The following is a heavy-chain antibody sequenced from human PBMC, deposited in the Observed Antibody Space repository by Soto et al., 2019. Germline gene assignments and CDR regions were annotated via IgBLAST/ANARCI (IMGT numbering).Heavy chain of an antibody. CDR3: ARGNFWSGSDS. J-gene: IGHJ4*02. CDR1: GDSISNHNW. Sequence: GPRTIGSSETLSLTCDVSGDSISNHNWWTWVRQAPEKGLEWIGEIYHTGTTNYYPPLKNRVNISIDRSNNRFSLRLTSVTAADTAVYYCARGNFWSGSDSWGQGTLVTVSS. V-gene: IGHV4-4*02. D-gene: IGHD3-3*01. CDR2: IYHTGTT.